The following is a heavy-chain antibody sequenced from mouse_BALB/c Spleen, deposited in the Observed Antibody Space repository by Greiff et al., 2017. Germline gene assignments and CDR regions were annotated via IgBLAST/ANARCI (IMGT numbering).Heavy chain of an antibody. CDR1: GYTFTSYY. Sequence: QVHVKQSGPELVKPGASVRISCKASGYTFTSYYIHWVKQRPGQGLEWIGWIYPGNVNTKYNEKFKGKATLTADKSSSTAYMQLSSLTSEDSAVYFCARGGYYEYYYAMDYWGQGTSVTVSS. CDR2: IYPGNVNT. J-gene: IGHJ4*01. CDR3: ARGGYYEYYYAMDY. V-gene: IGHV1S56*01. D-gene: IGHD2-4*01.